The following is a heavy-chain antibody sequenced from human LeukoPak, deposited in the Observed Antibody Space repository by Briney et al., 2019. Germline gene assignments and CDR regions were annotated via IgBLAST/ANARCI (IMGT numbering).Heavy chain of an antibody. J-gene: IGHJ4*02. CDR1: GFNFSDFY. CDR3: AREASCSSTTCYFDY. D-gene: IGHD2-2*01. Sequence: GGSLRLSCAASGFNFSDFYMSWIRQAPGKGLEWLSSISLSGSTITYAASVKGRVTVSRDNAKNSVVLHIISLRADDTAVYYCAREASCSSTTCYFDYWGQGTLVTVSS. V-gene: IGHV3-11*01. CDR2: ISLSGSTI.